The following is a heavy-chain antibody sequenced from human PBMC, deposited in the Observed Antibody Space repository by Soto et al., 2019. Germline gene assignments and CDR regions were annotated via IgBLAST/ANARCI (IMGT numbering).Heavy chain of an antibody. J-gene: IGHJ4*02. D-gene: IGHD2-8*01. CDR2: IKSDGSGT. CDR3: ARGDGDRDDVNGNLGRH. V-gene: IGHV3-74*01. CDR1: GFPFSSYW. Sequence: EVQLVESGGGLVQPGESLTLSCAASGFPFSSYWMHWVRQAPGKGLVWVSRIKSDGSGTYYADSVQDRFTISRDNARNTLYLQRNNLRVEDTAVYFCARGDGDRDDVNGNLGRHWGRGTLVTVSS.